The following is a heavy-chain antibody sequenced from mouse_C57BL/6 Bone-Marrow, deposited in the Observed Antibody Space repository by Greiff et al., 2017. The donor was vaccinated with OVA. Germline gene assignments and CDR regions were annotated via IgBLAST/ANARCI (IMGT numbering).Heavy chain of an antibody. Sequence: EVQLQQSGPELAKPGASVKIPCKASGYTFTDYNMDWVKQSHGKSLEWIGDINSNNGGTIYNQKFKGKATLTVDKSSSTAYMELRSLTSEATAVYYCARGGYYDYDGGAWFAYWGRGTRVTVSA. CDR2: INSNNGGT. CDR1: GYTFTDYN. CDR3: ARGGYYDYDGGAWFAY. D-gene: IGHD2-4*01. J-gene: IGHJ3*01. V-gene: IGHV1-18*01.